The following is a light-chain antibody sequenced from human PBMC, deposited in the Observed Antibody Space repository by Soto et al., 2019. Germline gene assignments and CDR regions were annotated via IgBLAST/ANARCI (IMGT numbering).Light chain of an antibody. J-gene: IGLJ1*01. Sequence: QLVLTQPPSVSGAPGQRVTISCTGSSSNIGAGYDVHWYQQLPGTAPKLLIYGNSNRPSGVPDRFSGSKSGTSASLAITGLQAEDEADDYCQSYDSSLSGSCVFGTGTKLTVL. CDR3: QSYDSSLSGSCV. CDR1: SSNIGAGYD. V-gene: IGLV1-40*01. CDR2: GNS.